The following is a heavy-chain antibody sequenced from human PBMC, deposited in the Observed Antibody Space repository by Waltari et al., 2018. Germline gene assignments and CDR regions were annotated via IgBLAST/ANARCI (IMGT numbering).Heavy chain of an antibody. D-gene: IGHD5-12*01. CDR2: ISYDGSKK. CDR3: ARDGYSGHLDP. Sequence: QAQLVESGGGAVQPGRSLRLSCAASGFSFNSFALHWVRQAPGKGPEWLAVISYDGSKKFYAEDVKGRFTISRDNSKNVVYLQVDSLRPEDTAVYYCARDGYSGHLDPWGQGTLVTVSS. J-gene: IGHJ5*02. CDR1: GFSFNSFA. V-gene: IGHV3-30*07.